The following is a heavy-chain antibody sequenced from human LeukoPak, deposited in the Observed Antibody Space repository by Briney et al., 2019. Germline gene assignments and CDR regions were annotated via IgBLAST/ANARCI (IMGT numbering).Heavy chain of an antibody. J-gene: IGHJ4*02. V-gene: IGHV3-23*01. CDR3: AKSEAEQFHPYFDY. CDR2: ISGSGNNT. Sequence: GGSLRLSCAASGFSFSSYAMSWVRQAPGKGLEWVSAISGSGNNTYYADSVKGRFTISRDNSKNTLYLQMYTLRAEDTAVYYCAKSEAEQFHPYFDYWGQGTLVTVSS. D-gene: IGHD1-26*01. CDR1: GFSFSSYA.